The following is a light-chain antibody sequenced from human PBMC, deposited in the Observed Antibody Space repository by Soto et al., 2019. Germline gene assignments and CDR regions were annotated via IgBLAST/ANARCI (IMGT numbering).Light chain of an antibody. CDR3: CSYAGSYTVV. V-gene: IGLV2-11*01. CDR2: DVS. CDR1: SSDVGTYNY. Sequence: QSALTQPRSVSGSPGQSVTICCTGTSSDVGTYNYVSWYQQHPGKAPKLMIYDVSQRPSGVPDRFSGSKSGNTASLTISGLQAEDESDYYCCSYAGSYTVVFGGGTKLTVL. J-gene: IGLJ2*01.